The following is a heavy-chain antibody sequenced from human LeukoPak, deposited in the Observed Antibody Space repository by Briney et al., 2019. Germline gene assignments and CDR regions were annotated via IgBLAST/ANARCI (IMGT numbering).Heavy chain of an antibody. D-gene: IGHD6-13*01. CDR1: GDSVSSNSAT. V-gene: IGHV6-1*01. Sequence: SQTLSLTCGISGDSVSSNSATWTWIRQSPSRGLEWLGRTYYRSKWYNDYAVSVKSRITINPDTSKNQFSLHLNSVTPEDTAVYYCARGSSSNSWYFDYWGQGTLVTVSS. CDR2: TYYRSKWYN. CDR3: ARGSSSNSWYFDY. J-gene: IGHJ4*02.